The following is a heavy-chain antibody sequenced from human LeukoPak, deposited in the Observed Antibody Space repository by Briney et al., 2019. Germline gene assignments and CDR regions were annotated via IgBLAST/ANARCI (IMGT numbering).Heavy chain of an antibody. CDR1: GFTFTSSA. V-gene: IGHV1-58*02. CDR3: AADLTKTISFDY. J-gene: IGHJ4*02. D-gene: IGHD4-17*01. CDR2: IVVGSGNT. Sequence: SVKVSCKASGFTFTSSAMQWVRQARGQRLEWIGWIVVGSGNTNYAQKFQERVTITRDMSTSTAYMELSSLRSEDTAVYYCAADLTKTISFDYWGQGTLVTVSS.